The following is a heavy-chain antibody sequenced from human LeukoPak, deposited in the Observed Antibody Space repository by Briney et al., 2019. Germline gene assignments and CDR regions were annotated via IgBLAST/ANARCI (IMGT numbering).Heavy chain of an antibody. J-gene: IGHJ5*02. CDR3: ARDLNEGRDP. D-gene: IGHD1-26*01. CDR2: IIPIFGIA. Sequence: GASVKVSCKASGGTFSSYAISWVRQAPGQGLEWMGRIIPIFGIANYAQKFQGRVTITADESTSTAYMELSSLRSEDTAVYYCARDLNEGRDPWGQGTLVTVSS. CDR1: GGTFSSYA. V-gene: IGHV1-69*13.